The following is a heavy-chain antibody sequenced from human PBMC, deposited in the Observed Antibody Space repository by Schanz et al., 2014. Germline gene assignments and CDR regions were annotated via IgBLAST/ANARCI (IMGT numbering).Heavy chain of an antibody. V-gene: IGHV1-69*08. CDR2: IIPILGIA. CDR1: GGTFSSYT. Sequence: QVQLVPSEAEVKKPGSSVKVSCKASGGTFSSYTISWVRQAPGQGLEWMGRIIPILGIANYAQNFQGRVTITADKSTSTACMELTSLRSEDTAMYYCARDYYDSSGYYYWDYWGQGTLVTVAS. D-gene: IGHD3-22*01. J-gene: IGHJ4*02. CDR3: ARDYYDSSGYYYWDY.